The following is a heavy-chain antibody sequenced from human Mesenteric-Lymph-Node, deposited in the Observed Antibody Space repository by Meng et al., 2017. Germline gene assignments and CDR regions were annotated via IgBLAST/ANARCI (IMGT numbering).Heavy chain of an antibody. CDR1: GGSISSYY. D-gene: IGHD3-10*01. CDR3: ASGYYYGSGSYFLAVY. J-gene: IGHJ4*02. CDR2: IYYSGST. V-gene: IGHV4-59*01. Sequence: SETLSLTCTVSGGSISSYYWSWIRQPPGKGLEWIGYIYYSGSTNYNPSLKSRVTISVDTSKNQFSLKLSSVTAADTAVYYCASGYYYGSGSYFLAVYWGQGTLVTVSS.